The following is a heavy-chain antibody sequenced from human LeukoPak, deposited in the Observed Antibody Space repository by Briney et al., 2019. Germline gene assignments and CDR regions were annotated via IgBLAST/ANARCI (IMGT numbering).Heavy chain of an antibody. D-gene: IGHD3/OR15-3a*01. CDR3: ARLKDWNYGYGIDV. Sequence: GGSLRLSCAASGFTFSRYWMSWVRQAPGKGLEWVANIKQDGSEKYYVDSVKGRFTISRDNAKNSLYLQMNSLRAEDTAVYYCARLKDWNYGYGIDVWGQGTTVTVSS. J-gene: IGHJ6*02. CDR2: IKQDGSEK. CDR1: GFTFSRYW. V-gene: IGHV3-7*05.